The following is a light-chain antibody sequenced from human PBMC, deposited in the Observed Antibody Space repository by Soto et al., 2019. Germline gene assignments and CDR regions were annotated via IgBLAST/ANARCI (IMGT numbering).Light chain of an antibody. Sequence: IQVTQSPSSLSASVGDRVTITCRASQSISSYLNWYQQKPGKAPKLLIYAASSLQSGVPSRFSGSGSGTDFTLTICSLQPEDFATYYCQQSYSTPRTFGGGTKVDIK. CDR3: QQSYSTPRT. V-gene: IGKV1-39*01. J-gene: IGKJ4*01. CDR2: AAS. CDR1: QSISSY.